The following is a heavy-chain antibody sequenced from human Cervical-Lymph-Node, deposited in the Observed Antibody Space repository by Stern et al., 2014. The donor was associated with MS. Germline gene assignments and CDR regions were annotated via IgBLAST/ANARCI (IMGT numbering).Heavy chain of an antibody. CDR2: IHPANGDA. J-gene: IGHJ4*01. CDR3: ARGYSTTYLDY. V-gene: IGHV1-3*01. Sequence: QVQLVQSGAEVKKPGASVKVSCKASGYTFTNYAMHWVRQAPGQRPEWMGWIHPANGDAQYLQKFQDRVTITRDTHGNTVYMELSSLRSEDTALYYCARGYSTTYLDYWGQGTLVTVSS. CDR1: GYTFTNYA. D-gene: IGHD2-2*01.